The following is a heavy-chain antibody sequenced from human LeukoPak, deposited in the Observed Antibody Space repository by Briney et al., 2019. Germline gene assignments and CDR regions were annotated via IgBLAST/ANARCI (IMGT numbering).Heavy chain of an antibody. D-gene: IGHD3-22*01. V-gene: IGHV1-8*03. Sequence: GASVKVSCKASGYTFTSYDINWVRQATGQGLEWMGWMNPNSGNTGYAQKFQGRVTITRNTSISTAYMELSSLRSEDTAVYYCARGHYDSSGYYYERGAFDIWGQGTMVTVSS. CDR2: MNPNSGNT. CDR3: ARGHYDSSGYYYERGAFDI. J-gene: IGHJ3*02. CDR1: GYTFTSYD.